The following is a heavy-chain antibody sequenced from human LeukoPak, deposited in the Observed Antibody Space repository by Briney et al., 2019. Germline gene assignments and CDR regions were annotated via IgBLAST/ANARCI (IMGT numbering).Heavy chain of an antibody. V-gene: IGHV4-59*01. Sequence: PSETLSLTCTVSGGSISSYYWSWIRQPPGKGLEWIGYIYYSGSTNYNPSLKSRVTISVDTSKNQFSLKLSSVTAADTAVYYCARGAMIVVVNWYFDLWGREPWSPSPQ. CDR2: IYYSGST. CDR1: GGSISSYY. CDR3: ARGAMIVVVNWYFDL. D-gene: IGHD3-22*01. J-gene: IGHJ2*01.